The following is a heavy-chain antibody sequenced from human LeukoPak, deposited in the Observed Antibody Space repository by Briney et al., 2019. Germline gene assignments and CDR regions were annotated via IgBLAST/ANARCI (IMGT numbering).Heavy chain of an antibody. CDR2: IKEDGSEK. CDR3: ARVSGYSIGGWYAFDY. CDR1: GFSFSNHW. D-gene: IGHD6-25*01. J-gene: IGHJ4*02. V-gene: IGHV3-7*04. Sequence: PGGSLRLSCAASGFSFSNHWMTWVRQAPGKGLEWVANIKEDGSEKYYVDSLKGRFTISRDNAKNSLFLQMNSLRAEDTAVYYCARVSGYSIGGWYAFDYWGQGTLVTVSS.